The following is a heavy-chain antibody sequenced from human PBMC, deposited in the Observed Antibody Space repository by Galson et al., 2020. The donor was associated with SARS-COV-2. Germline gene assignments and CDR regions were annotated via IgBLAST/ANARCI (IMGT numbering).Heavy chain of an antibody. D-gene: IGHD1-26*01. J-gene: IGHJ4*02. V-gene: IGHV4-38-2*01. CDR2: ITHTGTT. CDR1: AYSVTSGSH. CDR3: ARQLLYGGTRGCFDY. Sequence: SETLPLACAVTAYSVTSGSHWGCLRQPPRTGLEWTPSITHTGTTYYNSSLKSRVTISVDTSKNQFSLKLSSVTAPDTAVYYCARQLLYGGTRGCFDYWGQGTLVTGSS.